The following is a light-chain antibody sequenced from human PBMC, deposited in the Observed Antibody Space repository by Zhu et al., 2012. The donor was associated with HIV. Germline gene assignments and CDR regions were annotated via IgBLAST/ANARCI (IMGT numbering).Light chain of an antibody. V-gene: IGKV3-15*01. CDR3: QQYYSWST. CDR1: QNVNIN. Sequence: EIVMTQSPGTLSASPGERVTLSCRASQNVNINLAWYQQKPGQAPRLLMYGASTRATGIPARFSGSGSGTEFTLTISSLHSEDFALYYCQQYYSWSTFGQGTKVEV. CDR2: GAS. J-gene: IGKJ1*01.